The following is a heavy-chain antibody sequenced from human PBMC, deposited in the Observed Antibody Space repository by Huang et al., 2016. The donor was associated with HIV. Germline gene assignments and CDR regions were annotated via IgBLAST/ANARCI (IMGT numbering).Heavy chain of an antibody. CDR2: MNPNTGNT. CDR3: ARSAYGDLDY. V-gene: IGHV1-8*02. J-gene: IGHJ4*02. Sequence: QVHLVQSGAEVKKPGASVTVSCKASGYTFTNYDINWVRQAPGRGLEWMGLMNPNTGNTGFAQSFQGRVTMTRKTSITTAYMELTSLTSEDTAVYYCARSAYGDLDYWGLGTLVIVSS. CDR1: GYTFTNYD. D-gene: IGHD4-17*01.